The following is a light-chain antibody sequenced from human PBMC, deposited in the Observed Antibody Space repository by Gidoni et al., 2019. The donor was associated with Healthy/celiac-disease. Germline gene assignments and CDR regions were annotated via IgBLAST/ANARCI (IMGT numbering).Light chain of an antibody. J-gene: IGLJ1*01. V-gene: IGLV2-14*01. Sequence: QSALTQPDSVSGSPGQSIPISCTGTSSDVSGYNYVSWYQQHPGKAPKLMIYEVSNRHSGVSNRFSGSKSGNTASLTISGLQAEDEADYYCSSYTSSITHVFGTGTKVTVL. CDR3: SSYTSSITHV. CDR2: EVS. CDR1: SSDVSGYNY.